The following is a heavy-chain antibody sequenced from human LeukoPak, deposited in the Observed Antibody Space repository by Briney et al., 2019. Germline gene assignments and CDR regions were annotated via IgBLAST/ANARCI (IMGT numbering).Heavy chain of an antibody. D-gene: IGHD2-15*01. V-gene: IGHV3-49*03. CDR2: IRSKAYGGTT. CDR1: GFTFGDYA. J-gene: IGHJ4*02. Sequence: GGSLRLSCTASGFTFGDYAMSWFRQAPGKGLEWVGFIRSKAYGGTTEYAASVKGRFTISRDDSKSIAYLQMNSLKTEDTAVYYCTRGCNGGSCYSEYWGQGTLVTVSS. CDR3: TRGCNGGSCYSEY.